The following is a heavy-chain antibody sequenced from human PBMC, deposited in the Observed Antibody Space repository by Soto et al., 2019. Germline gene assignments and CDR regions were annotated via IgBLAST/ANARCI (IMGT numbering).Heavy chain of an antibody. CDR1: GFTFSTYW. J-gene: IGHJ6*02. CDR3: TTSPHRDSERVFV. Sequence: PGGSLRLSCAASGFTFSTYWMGWVRRTPGKGLEWVANTKQDGTEKYYVDSVRGRLTVSRDNAKSSLYLQMNSLRVEDTAVYYCTTSPHRDSERVFVWGQGTTVTVSS. CDR2: TKQDGTEK. V-gene: IGHV3-7*01. D-gene: IGHD1-26*01.